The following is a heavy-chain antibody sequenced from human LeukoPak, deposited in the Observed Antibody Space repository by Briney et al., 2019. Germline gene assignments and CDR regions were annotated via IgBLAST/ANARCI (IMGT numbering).Heavy chain of an antibody. CDR2: ISGSGGST. V-gene: IGHV3-23*01. CDR1: GITFSSYA. D-gene: IGHD6-13*01. CDR3: AKGSVPIISSSYFDY. Sequence: PGGSLRLSCAASGITFSSYAMSWVRQAPGKGLEWVSAISGSGGSTYYADSVKGRFTISRDNSKNTLFLQMHSLRAVDTAVYYCAKGSVPIISSSYFDYWGQGTLVTVSS. J-gene: IGHJ4*02.